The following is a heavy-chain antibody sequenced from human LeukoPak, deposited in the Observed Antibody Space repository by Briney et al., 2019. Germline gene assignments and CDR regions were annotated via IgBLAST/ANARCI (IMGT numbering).Heavy chain of an antibody. D-gene: IGHD6-19*01. CDR3: TRVIVAVPGYFDYFDF. J-gene: IGHJ4*02. CDR1: GFSFSNHD. V-gene: IGHV3-7*01. Sequence: PGGSLRLSCAASGFSFSNHDMRWIRQAPGKGLEWVADINEDGSNKWHLGSVKGRFTVSRDNARNALYLQMNSLRVEDTAVYYCTRVIVAVPGYFDYFDFWGQGALVTVSS. CDR2: INEDGSNK.